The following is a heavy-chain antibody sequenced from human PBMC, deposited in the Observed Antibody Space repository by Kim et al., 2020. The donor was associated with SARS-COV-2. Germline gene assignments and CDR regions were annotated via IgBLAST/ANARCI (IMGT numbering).Heavy chain of an antibody. D-gene: IGHD6-13*01. Sequence: SYADSVKGRFTISRDNSKNTLYLQMNSLRAEDTAVYYCARMRAAGILDYWGQGTLVTVSS. V-gene: IGHV3-30*01. CDR3: ARMRAAGILDY. J-gene: IGHJ4*02.